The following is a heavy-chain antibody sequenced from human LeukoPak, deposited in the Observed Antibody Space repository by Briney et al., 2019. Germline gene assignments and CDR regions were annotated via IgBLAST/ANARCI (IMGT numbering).Heavy chain of an antibody. CDR1: GFTLSSYS. Sequence: GGSLRLSCAASGFTLSSYSMNWVRQAPGKGLEWVSSISSSGSYIYYADSVKGRFTIFRDNAKNSLYLQMNSLRAEDTAVYYCARDSSGYDNRFDYWGQGTLVTVSS. V-gene: IGHV3-21*01. D-gene: IGHD5-12*01. CDR2: ISSSGSYI. CDR3: ARDSSGYDNRFDY. J-gene: IGHJ4*02.